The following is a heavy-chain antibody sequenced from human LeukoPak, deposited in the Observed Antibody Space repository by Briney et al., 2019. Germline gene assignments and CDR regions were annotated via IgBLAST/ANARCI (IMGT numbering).Heavy chain of an antibody. Sequence: GRSLRLSCAASGFTFSSYAMHWVRQAPGKGPESLASISNDGSITDYADSVKGRFTISRDNSKNTVFLQMNSLRAEDTAVYYCARSCHCYGSGSYWNGAGGVDPWGQGTLVTVSS. CDR1: GFTFSSYA. CDR3: ARSCHCYGSGSYWNGAGGVDP. J-gene: IGHJ5*02. V-gene: IGHV3-30*01. D-gene: IGHD3-10*01. CDR2: ISNDGSIT.